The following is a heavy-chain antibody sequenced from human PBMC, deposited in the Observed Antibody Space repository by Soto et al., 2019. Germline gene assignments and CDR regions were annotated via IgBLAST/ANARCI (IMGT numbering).Heavy chain of an antibody. CDR1: GGSISSSNW. V-gene: IGHV4-4*02. J-gene: IGHJ4*02. CDR2: IYHSGST. Sequence: SETLSLTCAVSGGSISSSNWWCWVRQPPGKGLEWIGEIYHSGSTNYNPSLKSRVTISVDKSKNQFSLKLSSVTAAATAVYYCARENNGYCSGRSCRPLDYWGQGTLVTVSS. D-gene: IGHD2-15*01. CDR3: ARENNGYCSGRSCRPLDY.